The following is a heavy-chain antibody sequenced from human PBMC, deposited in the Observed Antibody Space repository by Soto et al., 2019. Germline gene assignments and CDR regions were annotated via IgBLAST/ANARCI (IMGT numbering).Heavy chain of an antibody. J-gene: IGHJ6*02. CDR3: ARGRGMNYYGMDV. CDR1: GGTFSSSA. D-gene: IGHD3-16*01. CDR2: IIPIFGTA. Sequence: GASVKVSCKAPGGTFSSSAISWVRPAPGPGLEWMGGIIPIFGTANYAQKFQGRVTITADESTSTAYMELSSLRSEDTAVYYWARGRGMNYYGMDVWGQGTTVTVSS. V-gene: IGHV1-69*13.